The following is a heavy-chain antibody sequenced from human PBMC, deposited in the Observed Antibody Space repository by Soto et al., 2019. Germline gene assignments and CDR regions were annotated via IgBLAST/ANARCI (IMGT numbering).Heavy chain of an antibody. J-gene: IGHJ5*02. CDR2: IYYSGST. V-gene: IGHV4-31*03. CDR3: ARSGYCSGGSCYRPPWFDP. D-gene: IGHD2-15*01. CDR1: GGSISSGGYY. Sequence: LSLTCTVSGGSISSGGYYWSWIRQHPGKGLEWIGYIYYSGSTYYNPSLKSRVTISVDTSKNQFSLKLSSVTAADTAVYYCARSGYCSGGSCYRPPWFDPWGQGTLVTVSS.